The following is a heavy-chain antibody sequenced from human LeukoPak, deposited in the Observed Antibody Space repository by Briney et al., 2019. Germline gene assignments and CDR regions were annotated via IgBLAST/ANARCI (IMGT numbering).Heavy chain of an antibody. V-gene: IGHV3-30-3*01. D-gene: IGHD6-19*01. CDR2: ISYDGSNK. CDR1: GFTFSSYA. CDR3: ARGAAEEQWLVDGYFDY. J-gene: IGHJ4*02. Sequence: GSLRLSCAASGFTFSSYAMEWVRQAPGKGLEGVAVISYDGSNKYYADSVKGRFTISRDNSKNTLYLQMNSLRAEDTAVYYCARGAAEEQWLVDGYFDYWGQGTLVTVSS.